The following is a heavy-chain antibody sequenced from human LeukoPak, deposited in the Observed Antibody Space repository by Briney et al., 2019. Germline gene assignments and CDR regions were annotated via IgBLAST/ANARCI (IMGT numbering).Heavy chain of an antibody. Sequence: GGSLRLSCAASDFSFITYAMSWVRQAPGKGLEWVSTISGGGDATYYADSVKGRFTISRDNSKNTLYLQMNSLRVEDTAVYYCAKAPVTSCRGAFCYPFDYWGQGTLVTVSS. V-gene: IGHV3-23*01. J-gene: IGHJ4*02. CDR1: DFSFITYA. CDR2: ISGGGDAT. D-gene: IGHD2-15*01. CDR3: AKAPVTSCRGAFCYPFDY.